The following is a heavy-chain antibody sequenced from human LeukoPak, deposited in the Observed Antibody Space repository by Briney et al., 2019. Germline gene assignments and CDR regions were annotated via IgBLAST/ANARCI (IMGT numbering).Heavy chain of an antibody. CDR2: IYYSGST. CDR3: ARAVRYSGYDFDY. Sequence: SETLSLTCTVSGGSISSTNYYWGWIRQPPGKGLEWIGSIYYSGSTYYNPSLKSRVTISVDTSKNHFSLKLSSVTAADTAVYYCARAVRYSGYDFDYWGQGTLVTVSS. J-gene: IGHJ4*02. D-gene: IGHD5-12*01. V-gene: IGHV4-39*07. CDR1: GGSISSTNYY.